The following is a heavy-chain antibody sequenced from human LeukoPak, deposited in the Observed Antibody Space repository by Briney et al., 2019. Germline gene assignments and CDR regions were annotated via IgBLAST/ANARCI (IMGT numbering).Heavy chain of an antibody. V-gene: IGHV3-7*01. Sequence: GSLRLSCAASGFTFSSYGMHWVRQAPGKGLEWVANIKPDGSEEYYVDSVKGRFTISRDNVKNSLYLQMNSLRAEDTAVYYCAKSYYGGWGQGTLVTVSS. J-gene: IGHJ4*02. D-gene: IGHD3-10*01. CDR1: GFTFSSYG. CDR2: IKPDGSEE. CDR3: AKSYYGG.